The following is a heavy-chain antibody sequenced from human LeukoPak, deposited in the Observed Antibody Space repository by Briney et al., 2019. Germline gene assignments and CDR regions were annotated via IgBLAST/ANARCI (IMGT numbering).Heavy chain of an antibody. V-gene: IGHV3-23*01. Sequence: GGSVRLSCAASGFSFSRYAMSWVRQAPGKGLEWVSAISGSGGSTYYADSVKGRFTISRDNSKNTLYLQMNSLRAEDTAVYYCAIDYGDYIDAFDIWGQGTMVTVSS. CDR1: GFSFSRYA. J-gene: IGHJ3*02. D-gene: IGHD4-17*01. CDR2: ISGSGGST. CDR3: AIDYGDYIDAFDI.